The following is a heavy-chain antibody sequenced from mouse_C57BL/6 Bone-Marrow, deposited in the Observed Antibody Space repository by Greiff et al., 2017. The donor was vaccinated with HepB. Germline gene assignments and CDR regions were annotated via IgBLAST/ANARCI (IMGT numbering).Heavy chain of an antibody. V-gene: IGHV1-15*01. D-gene: IGHD3-1*01. CDR3: TRSGYFHFDY. J-gene: IGHJ2*01. CDR1: GYTFTDYE. Sequence: VQLQQSGAELVRPGASVTLSCKASGYTFTDYEMHWVKQTPVHGLEWIGAIDPETGGTAYNQKFKGKAILTADKSSSTAYMELRSLTSEDSAVYYCTRSGYFHFDYWGQGTTLTVSS. CDR2: IDPETGGT.